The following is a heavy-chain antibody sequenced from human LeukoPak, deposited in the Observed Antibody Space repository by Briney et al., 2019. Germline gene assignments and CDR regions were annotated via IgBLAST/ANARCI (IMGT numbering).Heavy chain of an antibody. CDR2: IYPGDSDT. CDR3: ARTQYSSSWYPWFDP. CDR1: GYSFTTYW. V-gene: IGHV5-51*01. J-gene: IGHJ5*02. D-gene: IGHD6-13*01. Sequence: GESLKISCKGSGYSFTTYWIAWVRQMPGKGLEWVGIIYPGDSDTRYSPSFQGQVTISADKSISTAYLQWSSLKASDTAMYYCARTQYSSSWYPWFDPWGQGTLVTVSS.